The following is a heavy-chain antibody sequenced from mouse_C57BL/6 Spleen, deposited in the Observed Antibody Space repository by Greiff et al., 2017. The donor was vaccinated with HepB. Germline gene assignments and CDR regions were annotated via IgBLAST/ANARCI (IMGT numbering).Heavy chain of an antibody. CDR2: ISDGGSYT. V-gene: IGHV5-4*01. D-gene: IGHD1-1*01. CDR3: ARERGRPTVVAHYYAMDY. J-gene: IGHJ4*01. Sequence: EVQLVESGGGLVKPGGSLKLSCAASGFTFSSYAMSWVRQTPEKRLEWVATISDGGSYTYYPDNVKGRFTISRDNAKNNLYLQRSHLKSEDTAMYYCARERGRPTVVAHYYAMDYWGQGTSVTVSS. CDR1: GFTFSSYA.